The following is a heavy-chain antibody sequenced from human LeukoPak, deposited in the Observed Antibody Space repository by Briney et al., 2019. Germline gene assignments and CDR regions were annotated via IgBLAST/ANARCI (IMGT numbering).Heavy chain of an antibody. J-gene: IGHJ3*02. CDR3: AKFFTGEYVRAFDI. D-gene: IGHD3-10*02. CDR2: ISYDGSNK. CDR1: GFTFSSYG. Sequence: GGSLRLSCAASGFTFSSYGMHWVRQAPGKGLEWVALISYDGSNKYYADSVKGRFTISRDNSKNTLYLQMNSLRAEGTAVYYCAKFFTGEYVRAFDIWGQGTMVTVSS. V-gene: IGHV3-30*18.